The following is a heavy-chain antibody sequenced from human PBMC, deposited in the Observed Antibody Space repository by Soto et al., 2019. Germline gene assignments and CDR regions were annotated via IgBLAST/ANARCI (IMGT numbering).Heavy chain of an antibody. D-gene: IGHD3-22*01. Sequence: QVQLVESGGGLVKPGGSLRLSCAASGFTFSDYYMSWIRQAPGKGLEWVSYISSSSSYTNYADSVKGRFTIARDNAKNSLYLKMNILRSEYTAVYYCARGDTTIVVVIPSYYYGMYVWGQGTTFTVSS. J-gene: IGHJ6*02. CDR3: ARGDTTIVVVIPSYYYGMYV. V-gene: IGHV3-11*06. CDR1: GFTFSDYY. CDR2: ISSSSSYT.